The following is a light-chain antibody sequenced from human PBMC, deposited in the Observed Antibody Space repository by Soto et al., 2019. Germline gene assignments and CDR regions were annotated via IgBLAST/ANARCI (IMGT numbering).Light chain of an antibody. CDR3: SSYAGYSTSVV. Sequence: QSVLTQPPSASGTPGQRVSISCSGSSSNIGSNTVNWYQQLPGTAPKLMIYEANKRPSGVSNRFSGSKSGNTASLTISGLQPEDEAEYHCSSYAGYSTSVVFGGGTQLTVL. CDR2: EAN. J-gene: IGLJ2*01. V-gene: IGLV1-44*01. CDR1: SSNIGSNT.